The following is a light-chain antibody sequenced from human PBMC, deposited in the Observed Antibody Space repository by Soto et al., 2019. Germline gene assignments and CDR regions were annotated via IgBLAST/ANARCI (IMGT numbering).Light chain of an antibody. Sequence: EVGMTQSPATLSVFPGERVTLSCRAGESVGSNLAWYQQKPGQAPRLLIYGASTRATGVPARFSGSGSGTEFTLTISSLQSEDFALYYCQQYNNWLTFGGGTKVEIE. CDR1: ESVGSN. CDR2: GAS. CDR3: QQYNNWLT. J-gene: IGKJ4*01. V-gene: IGKV3-15*01.